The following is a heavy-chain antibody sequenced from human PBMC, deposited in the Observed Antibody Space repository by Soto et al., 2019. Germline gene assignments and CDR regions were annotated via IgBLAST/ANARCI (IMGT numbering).Heavy chain of an antibody. D-gene: IGHD4-4*01. V-gene: IGHV1-18*04. CDR1: GYTFTSYG. CDR2: ISAYNGNT. J-gene: IGHJ6*02. CDR3: ARRVTYYYYYYGMDV. Sequence: QVQLVQSGAEVKKPGASVKVSCKASGYTFTSYGISWVRQAPGQGLEWMGWISAYNGNTNYAQKLQGRDTMTTDTSTSTAYMELRSLRSDDTAVYYCARRVTYYYYYYGMDVWGQGTTVTVSS.